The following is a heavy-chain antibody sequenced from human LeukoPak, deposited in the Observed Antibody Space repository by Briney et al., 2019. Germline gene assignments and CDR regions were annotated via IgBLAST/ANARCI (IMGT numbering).Heavy chain of an antibody. CDR3: ARDRSNDYSNFDY. CDR2: ISYDGSNK. CDR1: GFTFSSYA. V-gene: IGHV3-30-3*01. D-gene: IGHD4-11*01. J-gene: IGHJ4*02. Sequence: GGSLRLSCAAPGFTFSSYAMHWVRQAPGKGLEWVAVISYDGSNKYYADSVKGRFTISRDNSKNTLYLQMNSLRAEDTAVYYCARDRSNDYSNFDYWGQGTLVTVSS.